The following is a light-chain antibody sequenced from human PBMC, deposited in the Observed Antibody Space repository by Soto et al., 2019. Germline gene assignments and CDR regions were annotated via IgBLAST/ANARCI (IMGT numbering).Light chain of an antibody. J-gene: IGKJ1*01. V-gene: IGKV3-20*01. CDR1: QSISSTF. CDR2: GAS. Sequence: DIVLTQSPGTLSLSPGERATLSCRASQSISSTFLAWYQHRPGQAPRVLIYGASRRATGIPDRFSGSGSGTDFTLTISRLEPDDFAVYYCQQYESSWTFGQGTKVEMK. CDR3: QQYESSWT.